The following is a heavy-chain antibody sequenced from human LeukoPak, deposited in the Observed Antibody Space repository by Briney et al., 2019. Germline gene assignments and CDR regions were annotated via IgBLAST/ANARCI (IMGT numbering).Heavy chain of an antibody. CDR2: IGISDVDR. Sequence: GGSLRLSCAASGFTISNQAMSWVRQAPGKGLECVSTIGISDVDRHYADSVKGRFTVSRDNSKNTLYLQMHSLRAEDTAVYYCAKDAPGAGGFDYWGQGTLVTVSS. CDR1: GFTISNQA. CDR3: AKDAPGAGGFDY. D-gene: IGHD1-1*01. V-gene: IGHV3-23*01. J-gene: IGHJ4*02.